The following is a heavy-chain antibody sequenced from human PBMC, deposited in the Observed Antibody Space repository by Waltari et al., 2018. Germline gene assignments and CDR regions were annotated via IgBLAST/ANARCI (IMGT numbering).Heavy chain of an antibody. V-gene: IGHV4-38-2*02. D-gene: IGHD6-25*01. CDR2: IYHTGSS. CDR1: VHSVHNAFS. Sequence: QVQLRESGPGLVMSSETLSLPCNVSVHSVHNAFSWAWIRQSPGGGLEWIASIYHTGSSHYNSSLKSRVSISTDMSTKQFFLTLTHLTAADTAVYYCAEEGNTTAGLFDSWGQGTLVTVSS. J-gene: IGHJ4*02. CDR3: AEEGNTTAGLFDS.